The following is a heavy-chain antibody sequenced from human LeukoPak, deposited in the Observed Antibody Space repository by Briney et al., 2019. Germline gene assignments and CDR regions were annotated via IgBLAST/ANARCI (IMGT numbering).Heavy chain of an antibody. D-gene: IGHD6-13*01. CDR3: ARGPYSSRHFDY. J-gene: IGHJ4*02. V-gene: IGHV4-34*01. CDR1: GGSFSGYY. Sequence: PSETLSLTCAVYGGSFSGYYWSWIRQPPGKGLEWIGEINHSGSTNYNPSLKSRVTISVDTSKNQFSLKLSSVIAADTAVYYRARGPYSSRHFDYWGQGTLVTVSS. CDR2: INHSGST.